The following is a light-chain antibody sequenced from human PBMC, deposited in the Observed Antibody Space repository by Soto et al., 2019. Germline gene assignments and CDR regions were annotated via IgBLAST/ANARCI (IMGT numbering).Light chain of an antibody. CDR2: EVN. J-gene: IGLJ1*01. CDR1: SSDVGGYKY. V-gene: IGLV2-14*01. Sequence: QSALTQPASVSGSPGQSITISCTGTSSDVGGYKYVSWYQQHPGKAPKLMIYEVNNRPSGVSNRFSGSKSGNTASLTISGLQSEDEADYYCSSYTTRTTLSYVFGTGTKLTVL. CDR3: SSYTTRTTLSYV.